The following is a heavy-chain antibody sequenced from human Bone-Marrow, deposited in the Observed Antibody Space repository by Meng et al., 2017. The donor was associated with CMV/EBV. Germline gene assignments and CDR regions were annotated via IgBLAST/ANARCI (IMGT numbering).Heavy chain of an antibody. CDR1: GGSISSGDYY. CDR2: IYYSGST. Sequence: SETLSLTCTVSGGSISSGDYYWSWIRQPPGKGLEWIGYIYYSGSTYYNPSLKSRVTISVDTSKNQFSLKLSSVTAADTAVYYCSGYDSNWFDPWGQGNLVNVAS. J-gene: IGHJ5*02. CDR3: SGYDSNWFDP. D-gene: IGHD5-12*01. V-gene: IGHV4-30-4*08.